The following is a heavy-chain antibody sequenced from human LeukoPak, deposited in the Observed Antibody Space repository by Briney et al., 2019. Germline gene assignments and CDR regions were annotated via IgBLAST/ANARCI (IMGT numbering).Heavy chain of an antibody. CDR3: ARSSQSSGTSFDH. Sequence: SETLSLTCTVSAGSISGYYCSWIRQPPGKGLEWIGYIYYTGISHYNPSLKTRVTLSVDTSKNQCSLKLTSVIAADTAVYYCARSSQSSGTSFDHWGQGTLVTVSS. J-gene: IGHJ4*02. CDR1: AGSISGYY. CDR2: IYYTGIS. V-gene: IGHV4-59*01. D-gene: IGHD6-25*01.